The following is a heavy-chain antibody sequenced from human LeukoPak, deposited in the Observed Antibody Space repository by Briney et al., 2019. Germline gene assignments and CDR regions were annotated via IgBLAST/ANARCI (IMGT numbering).Heavy chain of an antibody. V-gene: IGHV4-30-2*01. J-gene: IGHJ4*02. CDR1: GGSISSNDYS. CDR2: IAHNGIT. Sequence: SETLSLTCTVSGGSISSNDYSWSWIRQPPGKGLDWIGYIAHNGITFYNPSLKNRVTISEDRSKNQFSLHLSSVTTADTAIYYCARSTTDWGQGILVTVSS. CDR3: ARSTTD. D-gene: IGHD1-1*01.